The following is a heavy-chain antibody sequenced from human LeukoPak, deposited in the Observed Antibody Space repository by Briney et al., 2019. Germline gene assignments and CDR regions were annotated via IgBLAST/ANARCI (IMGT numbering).Heavy chain of an antibody. CDR1: GFTVSSNY. Sequence: GGSLRLSCAASGFTVSSNYMSWVRQAPGKGLEWVSVIYSGGSTYYADPVKGRFTISRDNSKNTLYLQMNSLRAEDTAVYYCARVTPPDYYDSSGLDAFDIWGQGTMVTVSS. V-gene: IGHV3-66*02. J-gene: IGHJ3*02. D-gene: IGHD3-22*01. CDR2: IYSGGST. CDR3: ARVTPPDYYDSSGLDAFDI.